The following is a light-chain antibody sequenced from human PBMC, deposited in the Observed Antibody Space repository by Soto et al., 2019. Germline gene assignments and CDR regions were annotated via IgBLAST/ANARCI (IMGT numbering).Light chain of an antibody. CDR2: GAS. J-gene: IGKJ1*01. Sequence: EIVLTQSPGTLSLSPGERATLSCRASQSVSNNYLAWYQQKPGQAPRLLIYGASTRATGIPARFSGSGSGTDFTLTISSLQSEDFAVYYCQQYNNWPPWTFGQGTKVDIK. V-gene: IGKV3D-15*01. CDR3: QQYNNWPPWT. CDR1: QSVSNN.